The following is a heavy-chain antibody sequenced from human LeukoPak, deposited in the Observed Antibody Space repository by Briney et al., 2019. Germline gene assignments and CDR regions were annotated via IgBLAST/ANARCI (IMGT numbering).Heavy chain of an antibody. CDR3: ARGTDGLWDF. CDR1: GFTFGGSG. J-gene: IGHJ4*02. D-gene: IGHD2-8*01. CDR2: INSDGSST. Sequence: GGSLRLSCAASGFTFGGSGMHWVRQAPGKGLVWVSRINSDGSSTSYADSVKGRFTISRDNAKTSLYLQMNSLRAEDTAVYYCARGTDGLWDFWGQGTLVTVSS. V-gene: IGHV3-74*01.